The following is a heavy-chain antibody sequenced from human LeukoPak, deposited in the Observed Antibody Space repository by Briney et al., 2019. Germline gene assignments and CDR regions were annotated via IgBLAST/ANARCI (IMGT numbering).Heavy chain of an antibody. V-gene: IGHV4-61*01. CDR3: ARGGTYYDFWSGYFPSRYYYYGMDV. D-gene: IGHD3-3*01. CDR1: GGSVSSGSYY. Sequence: SETLSLTCTVSGGSVSSGSYYWSWIRQPPGKGLEWIGYIYYSGSTNYNPSLKSRVTISVDTSKNQFSLKLSSVTAADTAVYYCARGGTYYDFWSGYFPSRYYYYGMDVWGQGTTVTVSS. CDR2: IYYSGST. J-gene: IGHJ6*02.